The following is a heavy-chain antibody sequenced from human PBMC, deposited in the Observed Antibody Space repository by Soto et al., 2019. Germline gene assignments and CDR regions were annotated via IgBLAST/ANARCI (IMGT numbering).Heavy chain of an antibody. J-gene: IGHJ2*01. Sequence: QVQLQESGPGLVKPSQTLSLTCTVSGGSISSGGYYWSWIRQHPGKGLEWIGYINYSGSTYYNPSLKSRVTISVDTSMNQFSLKLSSVTAADTAVYYCARHRNDFWSGYFSYWYFDLWGRGTLVTVSS. D-gene: IGHD3-3*01. CDR2: INYSGST. CDR1: GGSISSGGYY. CDR3: ARHRNDFWSGYFSYWYFDL. V-gene: IGHV4-31*03.